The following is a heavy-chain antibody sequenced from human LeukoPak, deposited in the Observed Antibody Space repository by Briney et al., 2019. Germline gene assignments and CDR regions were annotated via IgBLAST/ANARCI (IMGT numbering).Heavy chain of an antibody. CDR2: IYHSGST. CDR3: ARHGYGIVVVPAAIPDAFDI. V-gene: IGHV4-38-2*01. Sequence: SETLSLTCAVSGYSISSGYYCGWIRQPPGKGLEWIGSIYHSGSTYYIPSLKSRVTISVDTSKNQFSLKLSSVTAADTAVYYCARHGYGIVVVPAAIPDAFDIWGQGTMVTVSS. J-gene: IGHJ3*02. D-gene: IGHD2-2*02. CDR1: GYSISSGYY.